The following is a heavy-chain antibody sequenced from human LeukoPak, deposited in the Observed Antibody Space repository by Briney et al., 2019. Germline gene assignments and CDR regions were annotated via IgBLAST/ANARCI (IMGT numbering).Heavy chain of an antibody. CDR2: IVVGSGNT. D-gene: IGHD3-10*01. V-gene: IGHV1-58*01. J-gene: IGHJ6*02. Sequence: TSVKVSCKASGFTFTSSAVQWVRQARGQRLEWIGWIVVGSGNTNYAQKFQERVTITRDMSTSTAYMELSSLRSEDTAVYYCAADPLDGSGSLYYYYGMDVWGQGTTVTVSS. CDR1: GFTFTSSA. CDR3: AADPLDGSGSLYYYYGMDV.